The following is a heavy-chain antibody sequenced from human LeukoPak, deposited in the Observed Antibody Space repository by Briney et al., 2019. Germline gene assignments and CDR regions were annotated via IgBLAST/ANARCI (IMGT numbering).Heavy chain of an antibody. CDR3: ARYRGANWFDP. CDR1: GFTFSSYW. D-gene: IGHD3-10*01. Sequence: GGSLRLSCAASGFTFSSYWMSWVRQAPGKGLEWVANIKQDGSEKYYVDSVKGRFTISRDNAKNSLNLQMNSLRAEDTAVYYCARYRGANWFDPWGQGTLVTVSS. V-gene: IGHV3-7*01. J-gene: IGHJ5*02. CDR2: IKQDGSEK.